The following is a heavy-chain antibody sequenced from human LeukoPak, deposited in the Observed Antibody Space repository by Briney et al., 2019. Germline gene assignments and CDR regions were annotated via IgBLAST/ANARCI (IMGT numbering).Heavy chain of an antibody. V-gene: IGHV4-39*01. CDR1: GGSISSSSYF. J-gene: IGHJ4*02. D-gene: IGHD3-22*01. CDR2: IYYSGST. Sequence: SETLSLTCTVSGGSISSSSYFWGWIRQPPGKGLEWIGSIYYSGSTYDNPSLKSRVTISVDTSKNQFSLKLSSVTAADTAVYYCALGGSVYYYDSSGYYNEGIDYWGQGTLVTVSS. CDR3: ALGGSVYYYDSSGYYNEGIDY.